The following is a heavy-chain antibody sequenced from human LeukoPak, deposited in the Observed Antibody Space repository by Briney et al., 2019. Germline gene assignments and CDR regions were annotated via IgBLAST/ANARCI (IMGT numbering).Heavy chain of an antibody. D-gene: IGHD2-15*01. CDR3: AKGSKVVAEIDY. V-gene: IGHV3-43D*03. J-gene: IGHJ4*02. CDR2: ISWDGGST. CDR1: GFTFDDYA. Sequence: PGGSLRLSCAASGFTFDDYAMHWVRQAPGKGLEWVSLISWDGGSTYYADSVKGRFTISRDNSKNTLYLQMNSLRAEDTAVYYCAKGSKVVAEIDYWGQGTLVTVSS.